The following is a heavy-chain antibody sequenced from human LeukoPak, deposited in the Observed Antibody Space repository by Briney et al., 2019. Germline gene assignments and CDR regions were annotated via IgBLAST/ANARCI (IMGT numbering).Heavy chain of an antibody. Sequence: ESGPTLVNPTQTLTLTCTFSGFSLSTSGVGVGWIHQPPGKALEWLALIYWNDDKRYSPSLKSRLTITKDTSKNQVVLTMTNMDPVDTATYYCAHGLYSGSYPNWFDPWGQGTLVTVSS. V-gene: IGHV2-5*01. CDR3: AHGLYSGSYPNWFDP. CDR1: GFSLSTSGVG. J-gene: IGHJ5*02. CDR2: IYWNDDK. D-gene: IGHD1-26*01.